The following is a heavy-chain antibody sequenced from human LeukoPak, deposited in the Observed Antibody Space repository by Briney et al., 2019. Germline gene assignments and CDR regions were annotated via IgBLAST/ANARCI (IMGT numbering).Heavy chain of an antibody. CDR2: ISSSSSYI. D-gene: IGHD3-10*01. J-gene: IGHJ4*02. CDR1: GFTFSSYS. V-gene: IGHV3-21*01. Sequence: GGSLRLSCAASGFTFSSYSMNWVRQAPGKGLEWVSSISSSSSYIYYADSVKGRFTISRDNAKNSLYLQMNSLRAEDTAVYYCASLLDYYGSATTWGQGTLVTVSS. CDR3: ASLLDYYGSATT.